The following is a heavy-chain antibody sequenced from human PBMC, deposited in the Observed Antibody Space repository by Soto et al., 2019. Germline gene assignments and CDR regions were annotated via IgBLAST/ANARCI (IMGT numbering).Heavy chain of an antibody. CDR1: GGSFSGDY. Sequence: SETLSLTCAVYGGSFSGDYWNWIRQPPGKGLEWIGEINHSGSTSYNPSLESRVSILIDTSKNQFSLKLSSVTAADTAVYYCARRCSDNNCYSFYIFDFWGQGAQVTVSS. CDR3: ARRCSDNNCYSFYIFDF. CDR2: INHSGST. J-gene: IGHJ4*02. V-gene: IGHV4-34*01. D-gene: IGHD2-15*01.